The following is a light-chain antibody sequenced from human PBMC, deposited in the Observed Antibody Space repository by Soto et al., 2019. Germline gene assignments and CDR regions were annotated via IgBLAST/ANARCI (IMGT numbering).Light chain of an antibody. V-gene: IGLV2-8*01. CDR1: SSDVGSYDY. CDR2: EGF. J-gene: IGLJ2*01. CDR3: SSYAGSNNLV. Sequence: QSALTQPASASGSPGQSVTISCTGTSSDVGSYDYVSWYQRHPGKAPKLMIYEGFKRPSGVPNRFSASKSGNTASLTVSGLQAEDEADYYCSSYAGSNNLVFGGGTKLTVL.